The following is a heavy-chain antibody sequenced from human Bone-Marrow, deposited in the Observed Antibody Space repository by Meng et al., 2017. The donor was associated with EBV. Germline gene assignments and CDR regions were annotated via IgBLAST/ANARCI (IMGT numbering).Heavy chain of an antibody. J-gene: IGHJ4*02. D-gene: IGHD1-26*01. CDR3: ARGSLGWELPRPFDY. Sequence: QVHLQQWGAGLLKPSETLSLTCAVYGESFSGYYWNWIRQPPGKGLEWIGEINHSGSTNYNPSLKSRVTISVDTSKNQFSLKLSSVSAADTAVYYCARGSLGWELPRPFDYWGQGTLVTVSS. V-gene: IGHV4-34*01. CDR1: GESFSGYY. CDR2: INHSGST.